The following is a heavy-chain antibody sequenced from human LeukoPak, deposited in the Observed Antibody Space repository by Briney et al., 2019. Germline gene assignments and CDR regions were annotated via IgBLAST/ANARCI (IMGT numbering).Heavy chain of an antibody. CDR1: GGSISSSNW. J-gene: IGHJ4*02. V-gene: IGHV4-4*02. CDR2: IYHSGST. D-gene: IGHD3-3*01. Sequence: PSETLSLTCAVSGGSISSSNWWSWVRQPPGKGLEWIGEIYHSGSTNYNPSLKSRVTISVDKSKNQFSLKLSSVTAADTAVYYCARDGVIFGGGFDYWGQGTLVTVSS. CDR3: ARDGVIFGGGFDY.